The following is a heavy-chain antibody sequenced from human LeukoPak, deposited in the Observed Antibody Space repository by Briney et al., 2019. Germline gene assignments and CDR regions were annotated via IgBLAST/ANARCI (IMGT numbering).Heavy chain of an antibody. CDR2: IYYSGST. V-gene: IGHV4-39*01. Sequence: PSETLSLTCTVSGGSVSSSSLYWGWLRQPPGKGLEWIATIYYSGSTYYNPSLKSRVTISLDTFKNQFSLKLTSVTAADTAVYYCAYSAAPTFYDTSGSDTFDVWGLGTMVTVSS. J-gene: IGHJ3*01. CDR1: GGSVSSSSLY. CDR3: AYSAAPTFYDTSGSDTFDV. D-gene: IGHD3-22*01.